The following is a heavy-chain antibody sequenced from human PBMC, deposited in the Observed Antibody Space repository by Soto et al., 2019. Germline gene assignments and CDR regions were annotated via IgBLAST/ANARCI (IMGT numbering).Heavy chain of an antibody. J-gene: IGHJ6*02. CDR3: ARDGDPIAARDDYYYGMDV. Sequence: EVQLVESGGGWVQPGGSLRLSCAASGFTFSSYSMNWVRQAPGKGLEWVSYISSSSSTIYYADSVKGRFTISRDNAKNSLYLQMNSLRDEDTAVYYCARDGDPIAARDDYYYGMDVWGQGSTVTVSS. CDR1: GFTFSSYS. D-gene: IGHD6-6*01. V-gene: IGHV3-48*02. CDR2: ISSSSSTI.